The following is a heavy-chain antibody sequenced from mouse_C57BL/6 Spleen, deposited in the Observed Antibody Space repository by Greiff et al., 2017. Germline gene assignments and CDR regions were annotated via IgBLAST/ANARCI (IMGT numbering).Heavy chain of an antibody. Sequence: LMESGPELVKPGASVKISCKASGYAFSSSWMNWVKQRPGKGLEWIGRIYPGDGDTNYNGKFKGKATLTADKSSSTAYMQLSSLTSEDSAVYFCAREGSTVVGPFAYWGQGTLVTVSA. CDR2: IYPGDGDT. V-gene: IGHV1-82*01. D-gene: IGHD1-1*01. CDR1: GYAFSSSW. CDR3: AREGSTVVGPFAY. J-gene: IGHJ3*01.